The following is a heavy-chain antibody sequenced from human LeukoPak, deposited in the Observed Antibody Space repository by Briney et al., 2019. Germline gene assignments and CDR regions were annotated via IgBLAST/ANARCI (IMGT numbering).Heavy chain of an antibody. CDR1: GFTFSSYA. J-gene: IGHJ4*02. D-gene: IGHD6-19*01. CDR3: AKRDSSGRYSLDY. V-gene: IGHV3-23*01. CDR2: ISAGGSGT. Sequence: GGSLRLSCAASGFTFSSYAMSWVRQAPGKGLEWVSSISAGGSGTYYADSVKGRFTISRDNSKHTLSLQMSSLRADDTAVYYCAKRDSSGRYSLDYWGQGALVTVSS.